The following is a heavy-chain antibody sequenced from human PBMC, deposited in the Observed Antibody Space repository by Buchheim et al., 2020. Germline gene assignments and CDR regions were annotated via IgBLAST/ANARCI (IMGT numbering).Heavy chain of an antibody. CDR3: ASVDSVVPAAKNWFDP. V-gene: IGHV1-69*02. D-gene: IGHD2-2*01. CDR2: IIPILGIA. J-gene: IGHJ5*02. CDR1: GGTFSSYT. Sequence: QVQLVQSGAEVKKPGSSVKVSCKASGGTFSSYTISWVRQAPGQGLEWMGRIIPILGIANYAQKFQGRVTITADKSTSTAYMELSSLRSEDTAVYYCASVDSVVPAAKNWFDPWGQGTL.